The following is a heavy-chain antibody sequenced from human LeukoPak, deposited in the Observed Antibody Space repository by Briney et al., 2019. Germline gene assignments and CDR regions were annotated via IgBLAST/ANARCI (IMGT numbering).Heavy chain of an antibody. V-gene: IGHV4-39*07. CDR3: ARGWYYDILTDYYMDV. CDR1: GGSISSSSYY. Sequence: PSETLSLTCTVSGGSISSSSYYWGWIRQPPGKGLEWIGSMYSSGSTYYNPSLKSRVTISVDTSKNQFSLKLSSVTAADTAVYYCARGWYYDILTDYYMDVWGKGTTLTISS. CDR2: MYSSGST. D-gene: IGHD3-9*01. J-gene: IGHJ6*03.